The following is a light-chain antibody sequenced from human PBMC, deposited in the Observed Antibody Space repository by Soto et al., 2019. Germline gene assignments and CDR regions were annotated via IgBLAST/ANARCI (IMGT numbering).Light chain of an antibody. J-gene: IGKJ4*01. Sequence: AIRMTQYPSSLSASTGDRVTITCRASQGISSYLAWYQQKPGKAPKLLIYAASTLQSGVPSRFSGSGSGTDFTLTISCLQSEDFATYYCQQYYSYPQLTFGGGTKVDIK. CDR1: QGISSY. CDR3: QQYYSYPQLT. V-gene: IGKV1-8*01. CDR2: AAS.